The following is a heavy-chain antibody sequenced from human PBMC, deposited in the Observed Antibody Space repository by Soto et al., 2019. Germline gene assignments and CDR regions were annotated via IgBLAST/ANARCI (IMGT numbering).Heavy chain of an antibody. CDR1: GYTFTSYY. CDR3: AREVNGGWYSGDAFDI. J-gene: IGHJ3*02. D-gene: IGHD6-19*01. Sequence: ASVKVSCKVSGYTFTSYYMHWVRQAPGQGLEWMGIINPSGGSTSYAQKFQGRVTMTRDTSTSTVYMELSSLRSEDTAVYYCAREVNGGWYSGDAFDIWGQGTMVTVSS. CDR2: INPSGGST. V-gene: IGHV1-46*03.